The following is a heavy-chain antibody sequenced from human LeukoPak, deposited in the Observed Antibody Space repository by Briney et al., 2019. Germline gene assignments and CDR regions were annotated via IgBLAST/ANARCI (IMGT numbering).Heavy chain of an antibody. CDR3: AEVALSTVATLYYFDY. Sequence: PGGSLRLSCAASGFTFSRNALSWVRQAPGKGLEWVSAISSSGGSTYYADSVKGRFTISRDNSKSTLYLQMNSLRAEDTAVYYCAEVALSTVATLYYFDYWGQGTLVTVSS. D-gene: IGHD4-23*01. J-gene: IGHJ4*02. CDR1: GFTFSRNA. CDR2: ISSSGGST. V-gene: IGHV3-23*01.